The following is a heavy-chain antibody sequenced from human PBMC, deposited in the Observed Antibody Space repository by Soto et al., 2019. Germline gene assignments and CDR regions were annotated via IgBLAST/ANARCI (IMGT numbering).Heavy chain of an antibody. CDR1: GFTFDKYA. D-gene: IGHD3-16*01. Sequence: EVEVLESGGKMVRPGGSLTLSCVGSGFTFDKYAMSWVRQAPGKGLEWVATLPGRSSMAYIADSVRGRFSISRDNSTQTFYLEMTSLTEDDAAVYYCAEGSVLASVGGALDAWGQGTAVSLS. CDR2: LPGRSSMA. CDR3: AEGSVLASVGGALDA. J-gene: IGHJ3*01. V-gene: IGHV3-23*01.